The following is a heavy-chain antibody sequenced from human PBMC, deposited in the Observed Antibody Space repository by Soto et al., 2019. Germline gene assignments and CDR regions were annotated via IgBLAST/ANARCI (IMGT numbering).Heavy chain of an antibody. Sequence: EGQLFESGGGLVQPGGSLRLSCAVSGLTFSSYGMSWVRLAPGKWLEWVSAISGSAGSTFYADSVKGRFTISRDNSKYIRYLQMNSLRAEDTAIYYCAKASDSSGWGLSSYYYYAMDVWGQGTTVTVSS. CDR2: ISGSAGST. J-gene: IGHJ6*02. V-gene: IGHV3-23*01. CDR1: GLTFSSYG. CDR3: AKASDSSGWGLSSYYYYAMDV. D-gene: IGHD6-19*01.